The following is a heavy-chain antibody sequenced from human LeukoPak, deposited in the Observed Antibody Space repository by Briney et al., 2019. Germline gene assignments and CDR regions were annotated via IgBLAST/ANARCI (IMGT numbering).Heavy chain of an antibody. J-gene: IGHJ3*02. CDR1: GYSISSSNW. Sequence: SDTLSLTCAVSGYSISSSNWWGWIRQPPGKGLEWIGYTYYSGSTYYNPSLKSRVTMSVDTSKNQFSLKLSSVTAVDTAVYYCARTFYYDSSGYYSRGAFDIWGQGTMVTVSS. CDR3: ARTFYYDSSGYYSRGAFDI. D-gene: IGHD3-22*01. CDR2: TYYSGST. V-gene: IGHV4-28*01.